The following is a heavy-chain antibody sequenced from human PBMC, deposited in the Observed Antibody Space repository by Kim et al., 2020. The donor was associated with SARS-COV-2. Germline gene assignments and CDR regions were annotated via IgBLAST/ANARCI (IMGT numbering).Heavy chain of an antibody. Sequence: GGSLRLSCAASGFTFSNAWMSWVRQAPGKGLEWVGRIKSKTDGGTTDYAAPVKGRFTISRDDSKNTLYLQMNSLKTEDTAVYYCTTDLTAGYSSGWWGYYYYYGMDVWGQGTTVTVSS. V-gene: IGHV3-15*01. CDR3: TTDLTAGYSSGWWGYYYYYGMDV. CDR1: GFTFSNAW. CDR2: IKSKTDGGTT. J-gene: IGHJ6*02. D-gene: IGHD6-19*01.